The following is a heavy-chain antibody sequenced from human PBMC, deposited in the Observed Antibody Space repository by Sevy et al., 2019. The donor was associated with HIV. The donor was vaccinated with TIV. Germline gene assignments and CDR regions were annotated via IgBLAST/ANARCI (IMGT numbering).Heavy chain of an antibody. V-gene: IGHV3-21*01. CDR2: ISSSSYI. D-gene: IGHD2-8*01. CDR1: GFTFSSYS. Sequence: GGSLRLSCAASGFTFSSYSMNWVRQAPGKGLEWVSSISSSSYIYYADSVKGRFTISRDNAKNSLYLQMNSLRAEDTAVYYCARRIMVGYFDYWGQGTLVTVSS. CDR3: ARRIMVGYFDY. J-gene: IGHJ4*02.